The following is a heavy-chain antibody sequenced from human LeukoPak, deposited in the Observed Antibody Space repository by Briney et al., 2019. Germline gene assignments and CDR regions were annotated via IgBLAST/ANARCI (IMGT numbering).Heavy chain of an antibody. CDR3: AKVGDYGDYALDY. V-gene: IGHV3-30*18. CDR1: GFTFSSYG. D-gene: IGHD4-17*01. Sequence: GGSLRLSCAAAGFTFSSYGMHWVRQAPGKGLEWVAVISYDGSYKYYADSVKGRFTISRDNSKNTLYLQMNSLRAEDTAVYYCAKVGDYGDYALDYWGQGTLVTVSS. CDR2: ISYDGSYK. J-gene: IGHJ4*02.